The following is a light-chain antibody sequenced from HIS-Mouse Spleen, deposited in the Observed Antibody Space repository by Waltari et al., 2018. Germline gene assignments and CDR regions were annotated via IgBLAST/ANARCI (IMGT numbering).Light chain of an antibody. J-gene: IGLJ2*01. Sequence: QSALPPPASSAGSPAQSTTIFCTGTSSDVGGCNYVSWYQQHPAQAPILMIYDVSTRPSRVSNRFSASKSGTTAFLTSSGHQAEDEADYYCSSYTSSSTVVFGGGTKLTVL. CDR3: SSYTSSSTVV. CDR1: SSDVGGCNY. CDR2: DVS. V-gene: IGLV2-14*01.